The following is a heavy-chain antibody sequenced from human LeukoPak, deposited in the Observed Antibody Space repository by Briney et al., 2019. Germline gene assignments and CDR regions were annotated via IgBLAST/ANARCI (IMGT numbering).Heavy chain of an antibody. Sequence: GASVKVSCKASGYIFTTYPMHWVRQAPGQRLEWMGWINTVNGDTKYSQEFQGRVTITRDTSASTAYMELSSLRSEDMAVYYCARGTYDSSGNPNTMDAFDIWGQGTMITVSS. CDR3: ARGTYDSSGNPNTMDAFDI. CDR2: INTVNGDT. J-gene: IGHJ3*02. V-gene: IGHV1-3*03. D-gene: IGHD3-22*01. CDR1: GYIFTTYP.